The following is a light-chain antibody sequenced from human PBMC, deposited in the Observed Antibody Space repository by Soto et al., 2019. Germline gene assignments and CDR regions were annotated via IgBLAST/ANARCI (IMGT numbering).Light chain of an antibody. CDR2: DVS. CDR3: HKDSTPPPP. CDR1: QSVGASQ. J-gene: IGKJ2*01. Sequence: ETVLTQSPGTLSLSPGEGATLSCRASQSVGASQLAWYQQKPGQSPRLLIYDVSSRASGVPDRFGGSGSGKDFPLPITRLDPKDFAMYYCHKDSTPPPPFGKGTKLEIK. V-gene: IGKV3-20*01.